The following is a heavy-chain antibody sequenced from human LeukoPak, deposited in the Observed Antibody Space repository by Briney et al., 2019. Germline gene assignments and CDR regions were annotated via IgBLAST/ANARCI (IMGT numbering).Heavy chain of an antibody. CDR3: AKDRDNDYYGSGSYYKGREYYFDY. D-gene: IGHD3-10*01. CDR1: GFTFSSYW. J-gene: IGHJ4*02. V-gene: IGHV3-30*02. Sequence: GGSLRLSCAASGFTFSSYWMHWVRQAPGKGLEWVAFIRCDGSNKYYADSVKGRFTISRDNSKNTLYLQMNSLRAEDTAVYYCAKDRDNDYYGSGSYYKGREYYFDYWGQGTLVTVSS. CDR2: IRCDGSNK.